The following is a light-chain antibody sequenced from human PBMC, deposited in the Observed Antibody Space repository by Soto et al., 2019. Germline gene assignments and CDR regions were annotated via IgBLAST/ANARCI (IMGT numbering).Light chain of an antibody. Sequence: EIVLTQSPGTVSLSPGERAILSCRASQSVSSRNLAWYRQKPGQAPSLLIFGASNRATGIPDRFSGSVSGTDFTLTISRLEPEDFAVYYCLRYGDSPPAYTFGQGTKLEIK. CDR3: LRYGDSPPAYT. CDR1: QSVSSRN. V-gene: IGKV3-20*01. J-gene: IGKJ2*01. CDR2: GAS.